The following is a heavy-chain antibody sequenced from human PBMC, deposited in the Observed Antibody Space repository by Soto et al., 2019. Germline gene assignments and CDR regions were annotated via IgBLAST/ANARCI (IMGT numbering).Heavy chain of an antibody. V-gene: IGHV3-30*18. CDR2: ILYDGTNK. J-gene: IGHJ6*02. CDR1: GFTFSNYD. Sequence: QVQLVESGGAVVQPGRSLRLSCAASGFTFSNYDMHWVRQAPGKGLEWVSVILYDGTNKYYADFVKGRFTVSRDNSKNTQYLQMNSLRAEDTAVYYCAKDDYGMDDWGQGTTVTVS. CDR3: AKDDYGMDD.